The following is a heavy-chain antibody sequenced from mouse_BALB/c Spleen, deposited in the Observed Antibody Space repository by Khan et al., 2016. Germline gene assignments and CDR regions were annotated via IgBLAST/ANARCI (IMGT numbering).Heavy chain of an antibody. CDR3: PRPDCRNFAWFGY. V-gene: IGHV14-1*02. Sequence: VQLQQSGAELVRPGALVKLSCKASVFNIKDYYIHWVKQRPEQGLEWIGWIDPENGDTIYDQKFQGKASLTADKSSNTAYLQLSSLTSEDTAVCYSPRPDCRNFAWFGYWGQGTLVTVSA. CDR2: IDPENGDT. CDR1: VFNIKDYY. J-gene: IGHJ3*01.